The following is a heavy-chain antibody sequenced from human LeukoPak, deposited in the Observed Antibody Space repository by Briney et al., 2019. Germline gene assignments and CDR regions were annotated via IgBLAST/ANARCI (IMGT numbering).Heavy chain of an antibody. J-gene: IGHJ4*02. CDR2: ISYDGSNK. CDR3: ARVLDGGDY. CDR1: GFTFSSYA. Sequence: PGRSLRLSCAASGFTFSSYAMHWVRQAPGKGLEWVAVISYDGSNKYYADSVKGRFTISRDNSKKTLYLQMNSLRAEDTAVYYCARVLDGGDYWGQGNLVTVSS. V-gene: IGHV3-30*04. D-gene: IGHD3-16*01.